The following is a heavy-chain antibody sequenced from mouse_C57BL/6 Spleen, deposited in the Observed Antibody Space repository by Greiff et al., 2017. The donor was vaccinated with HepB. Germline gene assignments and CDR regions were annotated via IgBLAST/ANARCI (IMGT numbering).Heavy chain of an antibody. CDR2: IYPGSGST. CDR3: ARELLSYWYFDV. J-gene: IGHJ1*03. D-gene: IGHD2-1*01. CDR1: GYTFTSYW. Sequence: QVQLKQPGAELVKPGASVKMSCKASGYTFTSYWITWVKQRPGQGLEWIGDIYPGSGSTNYNEKFKSKATLTVDTSSSTAYMQLSSLTSEDSAVYYCARELLSYWYFDVWGTGTTVTVSS. V-gene: IGHV1-55*01.